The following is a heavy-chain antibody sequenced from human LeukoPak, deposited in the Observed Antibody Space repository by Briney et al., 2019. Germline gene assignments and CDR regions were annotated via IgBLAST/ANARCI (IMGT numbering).Heavy chain of an antibody. CDR2: VYYTGST. Sequence: PSETLSLTCTVSGASVTSGGFYWAWLRPSPAKGLEWIATVYYTGSTYYSASLESRVTISIDTSKNQFSLRLLSLTAADTAVYYCARHSGSGSLSRPFDPWGQGTLVTVSS. CDR3: ARHSGSGSLSRPFDP. J-gene: IGHJ5*02. CDR1: GASVTSGGFY. D-gene: IGHD3-10*01. V-gene: IGHV4-39*01.